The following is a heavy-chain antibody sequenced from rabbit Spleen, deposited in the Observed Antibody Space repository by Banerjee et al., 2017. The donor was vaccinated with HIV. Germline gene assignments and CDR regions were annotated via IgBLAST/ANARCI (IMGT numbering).Heavy chain of an antibody. D-gene: IGHD1-1*01. V-gene: IGHV1S45*01. CDR1: GFSFGDRDV. J-gene: IGHJ4*01. CDR3: ARGFFRSSGHPYYFNL. CDR2: IVAGNIGNT. Sequence: QEQLVESGGGLVQPEGSLTLTCTASGFSFGDRDVMCWVRQAPGMGLEWLACIVAGNIGNTYYASWAKGRFTITRSTSLNTVTLQMTSLTAADTATYFCARGFFRSSGHPYYFNLWGPGTLVTVS.